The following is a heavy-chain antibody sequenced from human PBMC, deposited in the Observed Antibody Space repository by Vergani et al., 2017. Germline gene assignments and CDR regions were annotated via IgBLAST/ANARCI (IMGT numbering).Heavy chain of an antibody. CDR2: IKQDGSEK. J-gene: IGHJ3*02. D-gene: IGHD3-10*01. CDR3: ASLRFGRAFDI. Sequence: EVQLVESGGGSVQPGGSLRLSCAASGFTFSSYWMSWVRQAPGKGLEWVANIKQDGSEKYYVDSVKGRFTISRDNAKNSLYLQMNSLRAEDTAVYYCASLRFGRAFDIWGQGTMVTVSS. V-gene: IGHV3-7*01. CDR1: GFTFSSYW.